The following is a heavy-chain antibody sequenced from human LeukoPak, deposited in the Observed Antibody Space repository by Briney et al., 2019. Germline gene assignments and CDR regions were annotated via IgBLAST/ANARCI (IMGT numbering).Heavy chain of an antibody. Sequence: QAGGSLRLSCAASGFTFSSYGMNWVRQAPGKGLGWVSGISASGGRTYYADSVKGRFTISRDNLKNTLYLQMNSLRAEDTAVYYCVKDNGALWFGNYWGQGTLVTVPS. V-gene: IGHV3-23*01. CDR2: ISASGGRT. CDR3: VKDNGALWFGNY. J-gene: IGHJ4*02. D-gene: IGHD3-10*01. CDR1: GFTFSSYG.